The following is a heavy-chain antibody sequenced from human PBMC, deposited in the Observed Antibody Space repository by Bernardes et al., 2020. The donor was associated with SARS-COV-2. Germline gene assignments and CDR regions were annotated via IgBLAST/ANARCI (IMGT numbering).Heavy chain of an antibody. V-gene: IGHV3-66*02. J-gene: IGHJ6*02. D-gene: IGHD3-10*01. CDR1: GFDVGTNY. Sequence: GGSLRLSCTASGFDVGTNYMSWVRQAPGKGLEWVSFISGGGRTYYADSVNGRFRISRDNSRNTVYFQMNSLRAEDTAVYYCTRGDYWGSDKWDPSVYYGMDVWGQGTTVTVSS. CDR2: ISGGGRT. CDR3: TRGDYWGSDKWDPSVYYGMDV.